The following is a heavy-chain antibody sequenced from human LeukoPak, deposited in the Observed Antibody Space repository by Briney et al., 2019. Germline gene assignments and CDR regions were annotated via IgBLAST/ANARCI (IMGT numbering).Heavy chain of an antibody. V-gene: IGHV3-23*01. CDR1: GFTFSNYG. Sequence: PGGTLRLSCAASGFTFSNYGMSWVRQAPGKGLEWVSVISIGGSGGSTYYADSVKGRFTVSRDNSKNTLFLQMNGLRAEDTAVYYCAKGPPVTAGTAWFDYWGQGTLVTVSS. J-gene: IGHJ4*02. D-gene: IGHD6-13*01. CDR3: AKGPPVTAGTAWFDY. CDR2: ISIGGSGGST.